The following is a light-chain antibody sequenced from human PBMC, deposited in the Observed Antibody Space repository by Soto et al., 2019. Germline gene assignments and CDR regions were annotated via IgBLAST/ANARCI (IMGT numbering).Light chain of an antibody. V-gene: IGLV4-69*01. CDR2: LNSDGSH. CDR3: QTWGTGPWV. CDR1: SGHSSYA. J-gene: IGLJ3*02. Sequence: QPVLTQSPSASASLGASVKLTCTLSSGHSSYAIAWHQQQPEKGPRYLMKLNSDGSHSKGDGIPDRFSGSSSGAERYLTISSLPSADEADYYCQTWGTGPWVFGGGTKLTVL.